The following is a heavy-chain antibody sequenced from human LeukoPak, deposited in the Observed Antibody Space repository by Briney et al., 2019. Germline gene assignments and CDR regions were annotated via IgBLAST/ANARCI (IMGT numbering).Heavy chain of an antibody. J-gene: IGHJ4*02. CDR1: GFVFSTYE. V-gene: IGHV3-48*03. Sequence: PGGSLRLSCVASGFVFSTYEMSWVRQAPGKGLEWVSYISSSGSTKYYADSVKGRFTISRDNAKSSMYLQVNSLRAEDTAVYYCAREEGDYGDYRLDYWGQGTLVTVSS. CDR2: ISSSGSTK. CDR3: AREEGDYGDYRLDY. D-gene: IGHD4-17*01.